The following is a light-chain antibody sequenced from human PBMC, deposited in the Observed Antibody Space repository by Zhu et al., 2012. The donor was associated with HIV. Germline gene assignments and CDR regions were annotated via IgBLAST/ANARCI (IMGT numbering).Light chain of an antibody. CDR3: QQYGTFPHT. V-gene: IGKV3-20*01. J-gene: IGKJ4*01. CDR1: QTISSSF. CDR2: GAS. Sequence: EIVLTQSPGTLSLSPGVRATLSCRASQTISSSFLAWYQQKPGQTPRLLIYGASSRATGIPDRFSGSGSGTDFTLTISRLEPEDFAVYYCQQYGTFPHTFGGGTKVRDQT.